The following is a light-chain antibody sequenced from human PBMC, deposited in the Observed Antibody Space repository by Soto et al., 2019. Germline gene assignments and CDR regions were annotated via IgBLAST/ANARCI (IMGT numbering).Light chain of an antibody. V-gene: IGKV3-11*01. CDR1: QSVSRT. Sequence: EVVLTQSPATLSLSPGERANLSCRTSQSVSRTLAWYQQKSGQAPRLLIYDASNRATGIPTRFSGSGYGTDFTLTISSLEPEDFAVYYCQQRYNWPQTFGQGTKVESK. CDR3: QQRYNWPQT. J-gene: IGKJ1*01. CDR2: DAS.